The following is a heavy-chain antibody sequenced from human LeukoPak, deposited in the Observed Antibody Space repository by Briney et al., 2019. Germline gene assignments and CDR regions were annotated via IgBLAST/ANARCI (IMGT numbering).Heavy chain of an antibody. V-gene: IGHV4-34*01. CDR1: GGSFSGYY. J-gene: IGHJ4*02. Sequence: SETLSLTCAVYGGSFSGYYWSWIRQPPGKGLEWIGEINHSGSTNYNPSLKSRVTISVDTSKNQFSLKLSSVTAADTAVYYCARVGAGVDNNLDYWGQGTLVTVSS. CDR3: ARVGAGVDNNLDY. D-gene: IGHD1-14*01. CDR2: INHSGST.